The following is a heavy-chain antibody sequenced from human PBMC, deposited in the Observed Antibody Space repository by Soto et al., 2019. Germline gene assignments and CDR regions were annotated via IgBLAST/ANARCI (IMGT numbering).Heavy chain of an antibody. Sequence: QVQLVESGGGVVQPGRSLRLSCAASGFTFSNYGMHWVRQAPGKGLECVAVISYDESNKYYADSVKGRFTISRDNSRNTLYLQMNSLRAEDTAVYYCAKDLNPYSSTNYYGMDVWGQGTTVTVSS. CDR1: GFTFSNYG. D-gene: IGHD6-13*01. J-gene: IGHJ6*02. CDR3: AKDLNPYSSTNYYGMDV. V-gene: IGHV3-30*18. CDR2: ISYDESNK.